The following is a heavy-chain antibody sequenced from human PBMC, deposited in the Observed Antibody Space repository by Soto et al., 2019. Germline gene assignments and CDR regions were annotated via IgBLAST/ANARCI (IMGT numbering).Heavy chain of an antibody. D-gene: IGHD5-12*01. CDR1: GFTFSSYG. V-gene: IGHV3-33*01. CDR3: ARGDDMVATRYYYYMDV. Sequence: QVQLVESGGGVVQPGRSLRLSCAASGFTFSSYGMHWVRQAPGKGLEWVAVIWYDGSNKYYADSVKGRFTISRDNSKNTLYLQMNSLRAEDTAVYYCARGDDMVATRYYYYMDVWGKGTTVTVSS. CDR2: IWYDGSNK. J-gene: IGHJ6*03.